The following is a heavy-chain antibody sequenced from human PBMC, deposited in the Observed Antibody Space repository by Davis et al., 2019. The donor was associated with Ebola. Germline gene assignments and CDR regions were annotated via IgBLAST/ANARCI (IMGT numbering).Heavy chain of an antibody. Sequence: GESLKISCAASGFTFNSYAMSWVRRAPGKGLEWVAVISYDGSNKYYADSVKGRFTISRDNSKNTLYLQMNSLRAEDTAVYYCAKGSVTIFGVAPDYYGMDVWGKGTTVTVSS. V-gene: IGHV3-30*04. D-gene: IGHD3-3*01. CDR1: GFTFNSYA. J-gene: IGHJ6*04. CDR3: AKGSVTIFGVAPDYYGMDV. CDR2: ISYDGSNK.